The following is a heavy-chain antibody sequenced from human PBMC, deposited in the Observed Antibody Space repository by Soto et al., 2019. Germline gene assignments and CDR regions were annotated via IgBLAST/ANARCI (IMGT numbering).Heavy chain of an antibody. D-gene: IGHD3-22*01. CDR3: AREGGYFDSSGYYYDYGMDV. CDR2: INPSGGST. CDR1: GYTLTSYY. J-gene: IGHJ6*02. Sequence: QVQLVQSGAEVKKPGASVKVSCEASGYTLTSYYMHWVRQAPGQGLEWMGTINPSGGSTSYAKELQGRVTMTRDTSTSTVYMEVRSLRSEDTAVYYCAREGGYFDSSGYYYDYGMDVWGQGTTVTVSS. V-gene: IGHV1-46*04.